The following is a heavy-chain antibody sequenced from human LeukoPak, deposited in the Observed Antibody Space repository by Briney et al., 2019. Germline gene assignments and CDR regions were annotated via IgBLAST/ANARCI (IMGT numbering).Heavy chain of an antibody. V-gene: IGHV1-2*02. D-gene: IGHD3-3*01. CDR3: AREGVQTLEWFFDY. J-gene: IGHJ4*02. CDR2: INPYSGGT. CDR1: GYTLTGHY. Sequence: ASVKVSCKASGYTLTGHYIHWVRQAPGQGLEWMGWINPYSGGTKYAEKFQDRVTMTRDTSTSTVNMELSRLRSDDTAVYFCAREGVQTLEWFFDYWGQGTLVTVSS.